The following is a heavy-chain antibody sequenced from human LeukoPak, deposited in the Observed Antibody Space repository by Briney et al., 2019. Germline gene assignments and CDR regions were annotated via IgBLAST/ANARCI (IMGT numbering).Heavy chain of an antibody. CDR3: ASIAVAGLCFDY. CDR1: GFTFSSYS. V-gene: IGHV3-21*01. Sequence: PGGSLRLSCAASGFTFSSYSMNWVRQAPGKGLEWVSSISSSSSYIYYADSVKGRFTISRDNARNSLYLQMNSLRAEDTAVYYCASIAVAGLCFDYWGQGTLVTVSS. J-gene: IGHJ4*02. D-gene: IGHD6-19*01. CDR2: ISSSSSYI.